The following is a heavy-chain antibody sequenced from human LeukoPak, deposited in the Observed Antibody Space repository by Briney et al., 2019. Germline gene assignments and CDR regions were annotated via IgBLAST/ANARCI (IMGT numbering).Heavy chain of an antibody. V-gene: IGHV3-30*02. CDR2: IRYDGSNK. D-gene: IGHD3-9*01. CDR3: AKDLFPYYDILTGPGDY. CDR1: GFTFSSYG. J-gene: IGHJ4*02. Sequence: GGSLRLSCAASGFTFSSYGMHWVRQAPGKGLEWVAFIRYDGSNKYYADSVKGRFTISRDNSKNTLYLQMNSLRAEDTAVYYCAKDLFPYYDILTGPGDYWGQGTLVTVSS.